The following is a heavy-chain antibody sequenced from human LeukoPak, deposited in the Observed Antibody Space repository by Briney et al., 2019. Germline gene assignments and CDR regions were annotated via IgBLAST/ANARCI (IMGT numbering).Heavy chain of an antibody. Sequence: SQTLSLTCTVSGGSISSGDYYWSWIRQPPGKGLEWIGYIYYSGSTYYNPSLKSRVTISVDTSKNQFSLKLSSVTAAGTAVYYCASHYGGYSYGLYYFDYWGQGTLVTVSS. CDR3: ASHYGGYSYGLYYFDY. CDR1: GGSISSGDYY. V-gene: IGHV4-30-4*01. J-gene: IGHJ4*02. D-gene: IGHD5-18*01. CDR2: IYYSGST.